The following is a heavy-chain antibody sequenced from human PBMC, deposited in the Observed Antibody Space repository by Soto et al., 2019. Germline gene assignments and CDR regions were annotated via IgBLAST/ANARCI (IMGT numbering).Heavy chain of an antibody. V-gene: IGHV3-15*01. J-gene: IGHJ4*02. Sequence: PGGSLRLSCAASGFTFSNAWMSWVSQAPGKGLEWVGRIKSKVDSATTDYAAPVKGRFSISRDDSRNTLYLQMNSLKIEDTAVYYCTTDDPINRNWGQGTLVTVSS. CDR2: IKSKVDSATT. CDR1: GFTFSNAW. CDR3: TTDDPINRN.